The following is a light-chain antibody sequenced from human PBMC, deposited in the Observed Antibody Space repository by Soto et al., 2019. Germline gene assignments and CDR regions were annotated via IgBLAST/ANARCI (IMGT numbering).Light chain of an antibody. J-gene: IGKJ5*01. CDR2: AVS. CDR3: QQYNNWQPIT. CDR1: QGISTY. V-gene: IGKV1-39*01. Sequence: DIQMTQSPSSLSASVGDRVTITGRASQGISTYLNWYQQKPGKATKLLIYAVSSLQSGVSSRFSGSGSGTEFTLSINSLQREDFADYYCQQYNNWQPITFGQGTRLEIK.